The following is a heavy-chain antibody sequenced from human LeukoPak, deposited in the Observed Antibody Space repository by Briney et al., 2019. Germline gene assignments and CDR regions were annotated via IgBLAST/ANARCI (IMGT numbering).Heavy chain of an antibody. CDR3: ARGWVDYGGNADY. CDR1: GFTFDDYG. Sequence: AGGSLRLSCAASGFTFDDYGMSWVRQAPGKGLEWVSGINWNGGSKGYADSVKGRFTISRDNAKNSLYLQMNSLRAEDTAVYYCARGWVDYGGNADYWGQGTLVTVSS. D-gene: IGHD4-23*01. V-gene: IGHV3-20*04. J-gene: IGHJ4*02. CDR2: INWNGGSK.